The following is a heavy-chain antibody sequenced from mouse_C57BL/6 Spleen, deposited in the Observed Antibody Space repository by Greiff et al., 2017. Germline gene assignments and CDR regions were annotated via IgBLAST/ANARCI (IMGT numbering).Heavy chain of an antibody. Sequence: LQESGAELVRPGASVTLSCKASGYTFTDYEMHWVKQTPVHGLEWIGAIDPETGGTAYNQKFKGKAILTADKSSSTAYLELRSLTSEDSAVYYCTRSGVRNYFDYWGQGTTLTVSS. D-gene: IGHD2-2*01. V-gene: IGHV1-15*01. J-gene: IGHJ2*01. CDR1: GYTFTDYE. CDR3: TRSGVRNYFDY. CDR2: IDPETGGT.